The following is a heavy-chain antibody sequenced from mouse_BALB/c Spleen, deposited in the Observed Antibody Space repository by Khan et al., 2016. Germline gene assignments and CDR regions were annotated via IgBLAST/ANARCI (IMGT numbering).Heavy chain of an antibody. Sequence: EVQLQESGPGLVKPSQSLSLTCTVTGYSITSDYAWNWIRQFPGNILEWMGYITYSGSTSYNPSLKSRISITRDTSKNQFFLQLNSVTTEDNATYVFERSEYYGDSAAWFAYWGQGTPVTVSA. CDR3: ERSEYYGDSAAWFAY. V-gene: IGHV3-2*02. J-gene: IGHJ3*01. CDR2: ITYSGST. CDR1: GYSITSDYA. D-gene: IGHD1-2*01.